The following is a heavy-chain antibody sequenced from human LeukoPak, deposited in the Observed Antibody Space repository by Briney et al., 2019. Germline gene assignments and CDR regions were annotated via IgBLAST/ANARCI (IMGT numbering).Heavy chain of an antibody. Sequence: ASVKVSCKAFGYTFTSNYMHWVRQAPGQGLEWMGWISAYNGNTNYAQKLQGRVTMTTDTSTSTAYMELRSLRSDDTAVYYCARQRVVYPYYFDYWGQGTLVTVSS. CDR2: ISAYNGNT. J-gene: IGHJ4*02. D-gene: IGHD2-2*01. V-gene: IGHV1-18*04. CDR1: GYTFTSNY. CDR3: ARQRVVYPYYFDY.